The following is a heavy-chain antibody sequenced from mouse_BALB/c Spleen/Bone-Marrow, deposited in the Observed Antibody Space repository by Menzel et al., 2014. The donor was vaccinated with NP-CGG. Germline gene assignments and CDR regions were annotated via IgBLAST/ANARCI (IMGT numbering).Heavy chain of an antibody. CDR1: GFTFSTYA. J-gene: IGHJ4*01. D-gene: IGHD2-2*01. CDR3: AREGYDGQMDD. V-gene: IGHV5-9-4*01. Sequence: EVQRVESGGSLVKPGGSLKLSCAASGFTFSTYAMSWVRQSPETRLEWVAEISSGGSYNYYPDTVTGRFTISRDNAKNTLYLEMSSLRSEDTAMYYCAREGYDGQMDDWGQGTSVTVSS. CDR2: ISSGGSYN.